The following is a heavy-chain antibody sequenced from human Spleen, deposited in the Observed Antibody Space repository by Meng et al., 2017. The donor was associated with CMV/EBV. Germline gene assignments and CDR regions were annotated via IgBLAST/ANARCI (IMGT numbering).Heavy chain of an antibody. CDR2: ISASGTTI. D-gene: IGHD4-17*01. V-gene: IGHV3-48*04. Sequence: GGSLRLSCAASGFTFSSHSMNWVRQAPGKGREGVSHISASGTTIYYGASVQGRFHISRDNAKNSLYLQMGSLRAEDTAVYYCARDIGDYGTIISFDYWGRGTLVTVSS. CDR3: ARDIGDYGTIISFDY. CDR1: GFTFSSHS. J-gene: IGHJ4*02.